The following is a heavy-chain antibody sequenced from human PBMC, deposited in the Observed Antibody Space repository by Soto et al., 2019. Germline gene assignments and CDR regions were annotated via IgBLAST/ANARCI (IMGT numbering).Heavy chain of an antibody. J-gene: IGHJ4*02. CDR1: GDSISDDKYY. CDR2: VSLRGST. Sequence: QVQLKESGPGLVRPSQTLSLTCSVSGDSISDDKYYWSWISQSPGKGLEWLGYVSLRGSTYYNPSLKGRLSISVEPSKNEFLLKLNSMTAADTAVYYCARNAFFDYWGQGILVTVSS. V-gene: IGHV4-30-4*01. CDR3: ARNAFFDY. D-gene: IGHD2-2*01.